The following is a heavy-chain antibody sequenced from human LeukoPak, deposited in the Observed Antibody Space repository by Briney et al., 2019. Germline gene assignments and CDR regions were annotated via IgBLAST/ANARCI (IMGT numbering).Heavy chain of an antibody. J-gene: IGHJ4*02. V-gene: IGHV4-4*07. CDR1: GGSISSYY. Sequence: SGTLSLTCTVSGGSISSYYWSWIRQPAGKGLEWIGRIYTSGSTNYNPSLKSRVTMSVDTSKNQFSLKLSSVTAADTAVYSCARDFYGSGSYYIDYWGQGTLVTVSS. CDR2: IYTSGST. CDR3: ARDFYGSGSYYIDY. D-gene: IGHD3-10*01.